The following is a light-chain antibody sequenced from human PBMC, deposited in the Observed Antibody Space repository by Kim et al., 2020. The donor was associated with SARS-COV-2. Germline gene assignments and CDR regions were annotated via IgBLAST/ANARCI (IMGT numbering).Light chain of an antibody. CDR3: QQYYTYPRT. CDR1: QGVSTY. J-gene: IGKJ1*01. CDR2: GAS. Sequence: AIRMTQSPPSLSASTGDRVTITCRASQGVSTYLAWYQQQPGKAPKLLIYGASSLQPGVPSRFSGSGSGTDFTLTITYLQSDDFATYYCQQYYTYPRTFGQGTKVDSK. V-gene: IGKV1-8*01.